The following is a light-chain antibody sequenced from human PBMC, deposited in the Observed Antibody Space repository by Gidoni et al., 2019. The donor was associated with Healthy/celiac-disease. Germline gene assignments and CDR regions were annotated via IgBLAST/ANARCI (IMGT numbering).Light chain of an antibody. CDR3: QQRYSTPYT. CDR2: AAS. Sequence: DIQLTQSPSSLSASVGDRVTITCRASQSISSYLNWYQQKPGKAPKLLIYAASSLQSGVPSRFSGSGSGTDFTLTISSLQPEDVATYYCQQRYSTPYTFGQXTKLEIK. CDR1: QSISSY. V-gene: IGKV1-39*01. J-gene: IGKJ2*01.